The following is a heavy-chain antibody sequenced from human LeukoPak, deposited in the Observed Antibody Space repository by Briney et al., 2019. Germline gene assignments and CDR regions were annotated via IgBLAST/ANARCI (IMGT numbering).Heavy chain of an antibody. CDR3: ARDYNWGAFDI. V-gene: IGHV7-4-1*02. Sequence: ASVKVSCKASGYTFTSHALNWVRQAPGQGLEWMGWINTNSGNPTYAQGFTGRIVFSLDTSVSTAYLQINTLKAEDTAVYYCARDYNWGAFDIWGQGTMVTVSS. CDR1: GYTFTSHA. J-gene: IGHJ3*02. CDR2: INTNSGNP. D-gene: IGHD1-1*01.